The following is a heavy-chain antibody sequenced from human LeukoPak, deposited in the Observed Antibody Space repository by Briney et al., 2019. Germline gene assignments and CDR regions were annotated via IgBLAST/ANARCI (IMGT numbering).Heavy chain of an antibody. Sequence: GGSLRLPCAASGFTFSSYSMNWVRQAPGQGLEWVAVISYDGSNKYYADSVKGRFTISRDNSKNTLYLQMNSLRAEDTAVYYCAKASVYVYYGMDVWGQGTTVTVSS. CDR2: ISYDGSNK. J-gene: IGHJ6*02. CDR1: GFTFSSYS. D-gene: IGHD3-16*02. V-gene: IGHV3-30*18. CDR3: AKASVYVYYGMDV.